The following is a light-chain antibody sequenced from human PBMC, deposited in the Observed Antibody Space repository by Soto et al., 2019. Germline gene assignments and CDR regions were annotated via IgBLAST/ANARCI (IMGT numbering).Light chain of an antibody. J-gene: IGKJ1*01. CDR1: QNVSSS. Sequence: EIVLTQSPATLSLSPGERATLSCRASQNVSSSLFWYQQKPGQAPRLLIFDASNRATGVPVRFSGSGSGTDFTLTISSLEPEDFAVYYCQQRANRPPLTFGQGTKVEIK. CDR3: QQRANRPPLT. CDR2: DAS. V-gene: IGKV3-11*01.